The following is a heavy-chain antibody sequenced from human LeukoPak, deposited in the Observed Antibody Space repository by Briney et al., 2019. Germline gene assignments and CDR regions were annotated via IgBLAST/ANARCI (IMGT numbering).Heavy chain of an antibody. V-gene: IGHV4-34*01. CDR3: ARGINYYDSSGYYYGSRLKNWFDP. J-gene: IGHJ5*02. Sequence: PSETLSLTCAVYGGSFSGYYWSWIRQPPGKGLEWIGEINHSGSTNYNPSLMSRVTISVDTSKNQFSLKLSSVTAADTAVYYCARGINYYDSSGYYYGSRLKNWFDPWGQGTLVTVSS. D-gene: IGHD3-22*01. CDR2: INHSGST. CDR1: GGSFSGYY.